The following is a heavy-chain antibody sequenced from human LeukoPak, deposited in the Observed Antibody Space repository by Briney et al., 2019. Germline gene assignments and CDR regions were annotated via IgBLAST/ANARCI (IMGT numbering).Heavy chain of an antibody. CDR1: GFTFSSYS. CDR3: ARAYYYDSSGYFPFVDY. CDR2: IGSSSSTI. D-gene: IGHD3-22*01. J-gene: IGHJ4*02. Sequence: GSLRLSCAASGFTFSSYSMNWVRQAPGKGLEWVSYIGSSSSTIYYADSVKGRFTISRDNAKNSLYLQMNSLRDEDTAVYYCARAYYYDSSGYFPFVDYWGQGTLVTVSS. V-gene: IGHV3-48*02.